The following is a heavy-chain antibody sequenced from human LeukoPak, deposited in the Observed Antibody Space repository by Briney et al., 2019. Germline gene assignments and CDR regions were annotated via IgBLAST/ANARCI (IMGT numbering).Heavy chain of an antibody. CDR3: ARCIAAAGPLNWFDP. Sequence: SETLSLTCAVYGGSFSGYYWSWIRQPPGKGLEWIGEINHSGSTNYNPSLKSRVTISVDTSKNQFSLKLSSVTAADTAVYYCARCIAAAGPLNWFDPWGQGTLVTGSS. V-gene: IGHV4-34*01. CDR1: GGSFSGYY. D-gene: IGHD6-13*01. CDR2: INHSGST. J-gene: IGHJ5*02.